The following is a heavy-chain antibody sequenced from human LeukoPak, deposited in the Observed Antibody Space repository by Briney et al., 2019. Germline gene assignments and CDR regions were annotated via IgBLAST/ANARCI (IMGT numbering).Heavy chain of an antibody. CDR1: GYTFTSYP. CDR2: INAGNGDT. V-gene: IGHV1-3*03. Sequence: GASVKVSCKASGYTFTSYPMHWVRQAPGQRLEWMGWINAGNGDTKYSQDFQGRVTNTRDTSASTAYMELSSLRSEDMAVYYCARQNPMTDFDYWGQGTLVTVSS. D-gene: IGHD2-21*02. CDR3: ARQNPMTDFDY. J-gene: IGHJ4*02.